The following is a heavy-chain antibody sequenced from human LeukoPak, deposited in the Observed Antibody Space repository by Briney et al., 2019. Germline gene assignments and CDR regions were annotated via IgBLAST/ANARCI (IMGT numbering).Heavy chain of an antibody. CDR2: FSGSGGST. D-gene: IGHD4-23*01. CDR1: GFTFSNYA. V-gene: IGHV3-23*01. CDR3: ALLDYGGNSGDAFNI. J-gene: IGHJ3*02. Sequence: GGSLRLSCAASGFTFSNYAMSWVRQAPGKGLEWVSAFSGSGGSTYYADSVKGRFTISKDNSKKTLWLQMNSLRAEDTAVYYCALLDYGGNSGDAFNIWGQGTRVTLS.